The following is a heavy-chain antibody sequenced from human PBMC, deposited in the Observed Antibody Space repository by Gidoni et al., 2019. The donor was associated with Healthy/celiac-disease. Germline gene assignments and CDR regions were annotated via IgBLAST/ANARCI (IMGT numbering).Heavy chain of an antibody. V-gene: IGHV5-51*01. Sequence: EVQLVQSGAEVKKPGESRKISGKGSGSSFTSYWTGWVRQMPGKGLDWMGIIYPGDSDTRYSPSFQGQVTISADKSISTAYLQWSSLKASDTAMYYCARGGLEMATITGRYYFDYWGQGTLVTVSS. CDR2: IYPGDSDT. CDR1: GSSFTSYW. D-gene: IGHD5-12*01. J-gene: IGHJ4*02. CDR3: ARGGLEMATITGRYYFDY.